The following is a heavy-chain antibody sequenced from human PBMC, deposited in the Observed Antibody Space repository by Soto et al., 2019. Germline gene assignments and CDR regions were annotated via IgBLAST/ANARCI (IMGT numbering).Heavy chain of an antibody. CDR1: GGTFSSYT. CDR2: IIPILGIA. V-gene: IGHV1-69*02. CDR3: ARGHSGYDSSVY. Sequence: QVQLVQSGAEVKKPGSSVKVSCKASGGTFSSYTISWVRQAPGQGLEWMGRIIPILGIANYAQKFQGRVTITADKSTSTAYMELSSLRSEDTAVYYCARGHSGYDSSVYWGQGTLVTVSS. D-gene: IGHD5-12*01. J-gene: IGHJ4*02.